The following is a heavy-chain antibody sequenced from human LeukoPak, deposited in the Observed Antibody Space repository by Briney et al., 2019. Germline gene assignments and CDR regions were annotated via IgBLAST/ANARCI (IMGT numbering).Heavy chain of an antibody. CDR1: GYTFTSYG. CDR2: ISAYNGNT. D-gene: IGHD2-15*01. CDR3: ARGNLGYCSGGSCRGPTDYYMDV. J-gene: IGHJ6*03. V-gene: IGHV1-18*01. Sequence: ASVKVSCKASGYTFTSYGISWVRQAPGQGLEWMGWISAYNGNTNYAQKLQGRVTMTTDTSTSTAYMELRSLRSDDTAVYYCARGNLGYCSGGSCRGPTDYYMDVWGKGTTVTVSS.